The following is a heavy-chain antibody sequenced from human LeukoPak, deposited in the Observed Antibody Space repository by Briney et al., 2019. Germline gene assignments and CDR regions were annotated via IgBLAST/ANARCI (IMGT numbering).Heavy chain of an antibody. D-gene: IGHD6-19*01. CDR2: ISSSGSTI. V-gene: IGHV3-48*03. CDR1: GFTFSSYE. Sequence: GGSLRLSCAASGFTFSSYEMNWVRQAPGKGLEWVSYISSSGSTIYYADSVKGRFTISRDNDKNSLYLQMTSLRAEDTAGYYCARGFGRQWLVPDYFDYWGQGTLVTVSS. J-gene: IGHJ4*02. CDR3: ARGFGRQWLVPDYFDY.